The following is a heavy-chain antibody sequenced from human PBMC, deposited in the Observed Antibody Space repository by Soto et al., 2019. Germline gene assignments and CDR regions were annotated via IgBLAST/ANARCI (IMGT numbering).Heavy chain of an antibody. J-gene: IGHJ4*02. CDR2: IKQDGSEK. CDR1: GFTFSSYW. Sequence: GGSLRLSCAASGFTFSSYWMSWVRQAPGKGLEWVANIKQDGSEKYYVDSVKGRFTISRDNAKNSLYLQMNSLRAEDTAVYYCARIKSSGAIFGAYDYWGQGTLVTVSS. CDR3: ARIKSSGAIFGAYDY. V-gene: IGHV3-7*01. D-gene: IGHD3-3*01.